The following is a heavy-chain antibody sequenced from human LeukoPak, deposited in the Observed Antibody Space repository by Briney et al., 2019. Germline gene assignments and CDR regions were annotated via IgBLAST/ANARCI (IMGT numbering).Heavy chain of an antibody. Sequence: SETLSLTCTVSGGSINTYYWSWIRQPPGKGLEWIGFIYYSGNTNYNPSLKSRLTISVDTSKNQFSLKLSSVTTADTAVYYCARGRTGWAYYFDYWGQGSRVTVSS. CDR3: ARGRTGWAYYFDY. D-gene: IGHD6-19*01. J-gene: IGHJ4*02. V-gene: IGHV4-59*01. CDR2: IYYSGNT. CDR1: GGSINTYY.